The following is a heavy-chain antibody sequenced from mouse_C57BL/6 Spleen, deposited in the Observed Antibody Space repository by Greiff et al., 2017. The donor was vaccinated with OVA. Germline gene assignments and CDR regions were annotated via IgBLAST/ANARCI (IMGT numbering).Heavy chain of an antibody. J-gene: IGHJ4*01. CDR1: GYAFSSSW. V-gene: IGHV1-82*01. Sequence: VQLQQSGPELVKPGASVKISCKASGYAFSSSWMNWVKQRPGKGLEWIGRIYPGDGDTNYNGKFKGKATLTADKSSSTAYMQLSSLTSEDSAVYFCARQLRSDAMDYWGQGTSVTVSS. CDR3: ARQLRSDAMDY. D-gene: IGHD1-1*01. CDR2: IYPGDGDT.